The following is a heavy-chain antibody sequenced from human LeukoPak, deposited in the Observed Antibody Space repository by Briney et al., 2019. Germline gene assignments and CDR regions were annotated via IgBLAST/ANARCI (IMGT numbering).Heavy chain of an antibody. CDR2: IKSKTEGGAT. D-gene: IGHD2-21*01. Sequence: GGSLRLSCAASGFTVSNTWMSWVRQAPGKGLEWVGRIKSKTEGGATDYTAPVKDRFTISRDDSKNTLYLQMNSLKIEDTAVYYCSTVWDFWGQGTLVTVSS. CDR1: GFTVSNTW. J-gene: IGHJ4*02. V-gene: IGHV3-15*01. CDR3: STVWDF.